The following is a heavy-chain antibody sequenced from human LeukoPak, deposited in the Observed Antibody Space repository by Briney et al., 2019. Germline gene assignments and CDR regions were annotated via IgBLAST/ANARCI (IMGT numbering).Heavy chain of an antibody. CDR2: IYYSGST. Sequence: SSETLSLTCTGSGGSISSYYWSWIRQPPGKGLEWIGHIYYSGSTNYNPSLKSRVTISVDTSKNQFSLKLSSVTAADTAVYYCARADSSGYYVGYWGQGTLVTVSS. CDR1: GGSISSYY. D-gene: IGHD3-22*01. V-gene: IGHV4-59*01. CDR3: ARADSSGYYVGY. J-gene: IGHJ4*02.